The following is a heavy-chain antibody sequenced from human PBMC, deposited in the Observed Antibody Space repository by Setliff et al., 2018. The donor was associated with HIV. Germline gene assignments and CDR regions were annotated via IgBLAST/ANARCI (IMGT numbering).Heavy chain of an antibody. Sequence: LSLTCTVSGGSISSYYWSWIRQPAGKGLEWIGHIYTSGSTNYNPSLKSRVTMSVDTSKNQFSLKLSSVTAADTAVFYCARDVPWGDYYYYMDVWGKGTTVTVS. J-gene: IGHJ6*03. CDR3: ARDVPWGDYYYYMDV. D-gene: IGHD3-16*01. V-gene: IGHV4-4*07. CDR2: IYTSGST. CDR1: GGSISSYY.